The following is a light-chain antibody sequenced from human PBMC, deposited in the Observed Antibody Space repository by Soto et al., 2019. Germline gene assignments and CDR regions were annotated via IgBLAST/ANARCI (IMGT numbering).Light chain of an antibody. V-gene: IGLV2-14*01. CDR1: SSDVGGYNY. Sequence: QSALTQPASVSGSPGQSITISCTGTSSDVGGYNYVSWYQQQSGKAPKLMIHEVSNRPSGVSNRFSGSKSANTASLTISGLQADDEAHYYCTSYTSDNRNYVFGTGTKLTVL. J-gene: IGLJ1*01. CDR2: EVS. CDR3: TSYTSDNRNYV.